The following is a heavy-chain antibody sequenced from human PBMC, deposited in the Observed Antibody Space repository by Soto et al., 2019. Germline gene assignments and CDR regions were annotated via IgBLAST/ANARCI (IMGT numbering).Heavy chain of an antibody. CDR1: GFTVSGKKY. CDR2: LYDLDGT. V-gene: IGHV3-53*01. CDR3: ATWHLQEHAYDI. Sequence: PGGSLRLSCEAFGFTVSGKKYVAWARQAPGKGLEWVSALYDLDGTYYADSVKGRFTTSSDSSRTTVYLQMSSLRPDDTAVYSCATWHLQEHAYDIWGQGTMVTVSS. J-gene: IGHJ3*02. D-gene: IGHD1-1*01.